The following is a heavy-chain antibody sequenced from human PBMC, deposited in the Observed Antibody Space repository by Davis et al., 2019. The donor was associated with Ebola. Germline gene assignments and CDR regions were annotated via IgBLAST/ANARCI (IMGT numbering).Heavy chain of an antibody. CDR1: GCPISGYY. J-gene: IGHJ4*02. Sequence: MPSDTLSLTCTAPGCPISGYYWSWTRQPPGKGLEWTGYIYYTGSTNYNRSLESRVTIAVDTSKNQLSLKLSSVTAADMAIYYCARLSSSVAGLYWGQGILVTVSS. CDR2: IYYTGST. CDR3: ARLSSSVAGLY. D-gene: IGHD6-19*01. V-gene: IGHV4-59*08.